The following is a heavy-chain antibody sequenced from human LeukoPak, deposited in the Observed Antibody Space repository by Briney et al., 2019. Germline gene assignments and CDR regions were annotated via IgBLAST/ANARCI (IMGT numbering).Heavy chain of an antibody. Sequence: GASVKVSCKASGYTFTSYDINWVRQATGQGLEWTGWMNPNSGNTGYAQKFQGRVTMTRNTSISTAYMELSSLRSEDTAVYYCARSIRVATGFDYWGQGTLVTVSS. CDR1: GYTFTSYD. J-gene: IGHJ4*02. D-gene: IGHD5-12*01. CDR3: ARSIRVATGFDY. CDR2: MNPNSGNT. V-gene: IGHV1-8*01.